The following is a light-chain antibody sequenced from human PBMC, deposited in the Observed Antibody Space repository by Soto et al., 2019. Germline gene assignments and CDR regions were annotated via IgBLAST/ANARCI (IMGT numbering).Light chain of an antibody. CDR3: QQRSNWPPIN. J-gene: IGKJ5*01. CDR1: QSVDND. CDR2: DAS. V-gene: IGKV3-11*01. Sequence: EIVMTQSPATLSVSPGDRATLSCRASQSVDNDLAWYQQKPGQPPRLLIYDASTRATGIPARFSGSGSGTDFTLTISSLEPEDFAVYYCQQRSNWPPINFGQGTRLEIK.